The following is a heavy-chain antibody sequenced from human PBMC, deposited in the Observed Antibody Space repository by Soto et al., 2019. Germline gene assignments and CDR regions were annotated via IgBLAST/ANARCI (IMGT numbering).Heavy chain of an antibody. CDR3: ARHGLWFGELLYDGGVDY. V-gene: IGHV4-39*01. CDR2: IYYSGST. D-gene: IGHD3-10*01. Sequence: SETLSLTCTVSGGSISSSSYYWGWIRQPPGKGLEWIGSIYYSGSTYYNPSLKSRVTISVDTSKNQFSLKLSSVTAADTAVYYCARHGLWFGELLYDGGVDYWGQGTLVTVSS. J-gene: IGHJ4*02. CDR1: GGSISSSSYY.